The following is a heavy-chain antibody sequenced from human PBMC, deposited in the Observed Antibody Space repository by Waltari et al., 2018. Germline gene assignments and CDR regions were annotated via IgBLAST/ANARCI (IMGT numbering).Heavy chain of an antibody. J-gene: IGHJ4*02. V-gene: IGHV4-34*01. CDR3: ARGSRKGYCSGGSCHLPGY. Sequence: QVQLQQWGAGLLKPSETLSLTCAVYGGSFSGYYWSWIRQPPGKGLEWIGEINHSGSTNYNPSLKSRFTISVDTSKNQFSLKLSSVTAADTAVYYCARGSRKGYCSGGSCHLPGYWGQGTLVTVSS. CDR1: GGSFSGYY. CDR2: INHSGST. D-gene: IGHD2-15*01.